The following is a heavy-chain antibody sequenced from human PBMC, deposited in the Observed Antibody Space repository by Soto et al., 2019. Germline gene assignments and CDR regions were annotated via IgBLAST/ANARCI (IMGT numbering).Heavy chain of an antibody. CDR1: GGSVSSGSYY. D-gene: IGHD4-17*01. CDR2: IYYSGST. V-gene: IGHV4-61*01. J-gene: IGHJ4*02. CDR3: ARDIEPPTVTTSRYFDY. Sequence: QVQLQESGPGLVKPSETLSLTCTVSGGSVSSGSYYWSWIRQPPGKGLEWIGYIYYSGSTNYNPSLKSRVTISVDTSKNQFSLKLSSVTAADTAVYYCARDIEPPTVTTSRYFDYWGQGTLVTVSS.